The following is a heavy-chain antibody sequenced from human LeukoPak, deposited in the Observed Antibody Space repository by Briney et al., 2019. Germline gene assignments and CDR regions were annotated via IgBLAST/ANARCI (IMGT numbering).Heavy chain of an antibody. V-gene: IGHV4-4*02. CDR3: ARGWELLYGMDV. CDR2: IYRSGST. Sequence: SGTLSLTCAVSGGSISSNYWWNWVRPPPGKGLDWIGEIYRSGSTNYNPSLKSRVTISIDKSKNQFSLNLSSVTAADTAVYYCARGWELLYGMDVWGQGTTVTVSS. CDR1: GGSISSNYW. J-gene: IGHJ6*02. D-gene: IGHD1-26*01.